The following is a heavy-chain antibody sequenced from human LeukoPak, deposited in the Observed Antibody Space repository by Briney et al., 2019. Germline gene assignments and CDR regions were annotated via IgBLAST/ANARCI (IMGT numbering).Heavy chain of an antibody. D-gene: IGHD2-2*01. CDR2: ISYDGSNK. J-gene: IGHJ5*02. V-gene: IGHV3-30-3*01. CDR3: ARGLTATSSLFDP. Sequence: PGGSLRLSCAASGFTFSSYVMHWVRLAPGKGLEWVALISYDGSNKYYADSVKGRFTISRDNPKNTLFLQMKSLRAEDSVVYCGARGLTATSSLFDPWGQGTLVTVSS. CDR1: GFTFSSYV.